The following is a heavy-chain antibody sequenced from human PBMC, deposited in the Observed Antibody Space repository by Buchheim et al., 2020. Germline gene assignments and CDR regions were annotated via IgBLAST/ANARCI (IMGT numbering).Heavy chain of an antibody. D-gene: IGHD4-11*01. V-gene: IGHV3-7*03. CDR1: GFTFSSNW. Sequence: EVQLVESGGGLVQPGGSLRLSCAASGFTFSSNWMTWVRQAPGKGLEWVANIKQDGSEMYYVDSVRGRFTISRDNPKNSLYLQMNSLRAEDTAVYYCARTTDHDYWGQGTL. J-gene: IGHJ4*02. CDR3: ARTTDHDY. CDR2: IKQDGSEM.